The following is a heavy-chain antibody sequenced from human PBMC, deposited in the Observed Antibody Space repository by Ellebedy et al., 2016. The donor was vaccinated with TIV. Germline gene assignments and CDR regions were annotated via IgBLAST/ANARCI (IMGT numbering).Heavy chain of an antibody. CDR3: ARDKGDRYYYGMDV. D-gene: IGHD3-10*01. CDR2: IWYDGSNK. CDR1: GFTFSSYG. V-gene: IGHV3-33*01. J-gene: IGHJ6*02. Sequence: PGGSLRLSCAASGFTFSSYGMHWVRQAPGKGLEWVAVIWYDGSNKYYADSVKGRFTISRDNSKNTLYLQMNSLRAEDTAVYYCARDKGDRYYYGMDVWGQGTTVTVSS.